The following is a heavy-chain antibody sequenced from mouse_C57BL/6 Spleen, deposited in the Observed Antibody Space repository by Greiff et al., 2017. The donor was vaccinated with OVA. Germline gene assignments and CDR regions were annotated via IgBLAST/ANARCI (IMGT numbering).Heavy chain of an antibody. CDR3: ARRRDYDYDEGYFDV. Sequence: EVKLVESGGGLVQPGGSLKLSCAASGFTFSDYYMYWVRQTPEKRLEWVAYISNGGGSTYYPDTVKGRFTISRDNAKNTLYLQMSRLKSEDTAMDYCARRRDYDYDEGYFDVWGTGTTVTVSS. J-gene: IGHJ1*03. V-gene: IGHV5-12*01. CDR1: GFTFSDYY. D-gene: IGHD2-4*01. CDR2: ISNGGGST.